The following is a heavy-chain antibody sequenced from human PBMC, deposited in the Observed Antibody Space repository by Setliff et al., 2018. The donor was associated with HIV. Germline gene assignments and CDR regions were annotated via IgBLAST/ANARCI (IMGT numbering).Heavy chain of an antibody. V-gene: IGHV1-2*02. Sequence: ASVKVSCKTSGYTFINYGITWARQAPGQGLEWMGWIDPKSGGTKFAQKFQGRVTMTRDTSISTAYVEVIRLRSDDTAVYFCASAGDPGSPPLDYWGQGTLVTVSS. CDR2: IDPKSGGT. J-gene: IGHJ4*02. D-gene: IGHD1-26*01. CDR1: GYTFINYG. CDR3: ASAGDPGSPPLDY.